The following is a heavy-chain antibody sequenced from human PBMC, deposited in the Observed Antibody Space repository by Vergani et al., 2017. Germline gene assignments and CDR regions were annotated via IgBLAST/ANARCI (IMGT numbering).Heavy chain of an antibody. CDR3: ASADPRGSSGGSCAD. J-gene: IGHJ4*02. Sequence: EVQLVQSGAEVKKPGESLRISCKGSGYSFTSYWISWVRQMPGKGLEWMGRIDPSDSYTHYSPSFQGHVTISADKSISTAYLQWSSLKASDTAMYYCASADPRGSSGGSCADWGQGTLGTVSS. CDR1: GYSFTSYW. V-gene: IGHV5-10-1*01. CDR2: IDPSDSYT. D-gene: IGHD2-15*01.